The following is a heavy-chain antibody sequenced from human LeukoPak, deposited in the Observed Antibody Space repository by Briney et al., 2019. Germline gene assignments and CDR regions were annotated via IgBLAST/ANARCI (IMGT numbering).Heavy chain of an antibody. D-gene: IGHD5-12*01. CDR2: ISSSSSYI. V-gene: IGHV3-21*01. J-gene: IGHJ5*02. Sequence: GGSLRLSCAASGFTFSAYSMNWVRQAPGKGLEWVSSISSSSSYIYYADSVKGRFTISRDNAKNSLYLQMNSLRAEDTAVYYCARDRDSGYGFRFDPWGQGTLVTVSS. CDR3: ARDRDSGYGFRFDP. CDR1: GFTFSAYS.